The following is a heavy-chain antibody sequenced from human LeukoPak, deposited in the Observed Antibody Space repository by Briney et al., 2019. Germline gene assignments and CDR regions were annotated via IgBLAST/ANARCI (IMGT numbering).Heavy chain of an antibody. V-gene: IGHV4-59*01. CDR1: GGSISSYY. D-gene: IGHD2-8*01. Sequence: SETLSLTCSVSGGSISSYYWSWIRQPPGKGLEWIGYIYYSGSTNYNPSLKSRVTISVDTSENQLSLKLSSVTAADTAVYYCAKDLMPAAPTRFDFWGQGTLVTVSS. J-gene: IGHJ4*02. CDR3: AKDLMPAAPTRFDF. CDR2: IYYSGST.